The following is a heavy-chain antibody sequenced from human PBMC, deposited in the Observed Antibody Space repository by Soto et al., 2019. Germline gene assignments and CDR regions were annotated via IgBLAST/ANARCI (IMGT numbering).Heavy chain of an antibody. V-gene: IGHV3-23*01. J-gene: IGHJ6*04. Sequence: PGGSLGLSCAASGFTFSSYAMSWVRQAPGKGLEWVSAISGSGGSTYYADSVKGRFTISRDNSRDTVYLQMSGLRSEDTAVYYCARVGVYGASPYYNYARDGWGEGTTVTVPP. CDR3: ARVGVYGASPYYNYARDG. CDR1: GFTFSSYA. D-gene: IGHD6-13*01. CDR2: ISGSGGST.